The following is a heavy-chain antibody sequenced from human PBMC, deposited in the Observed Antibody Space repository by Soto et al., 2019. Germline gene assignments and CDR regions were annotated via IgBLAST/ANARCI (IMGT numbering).Heavy chain of an antibody. Sequence: XGSLRLSCSVAGFTVSYNYMNWVRQAPGKGLEWVSVIYRGGDTFYADSVKGRFTISRDNSKNTLYLKMNSLRAEDTAVYYCARGMYGSGSYYIGDAFDMWGQGTMVTVS. CDR1: GFTVSYNY. CDR2: IYRGGDT. D-gene: IGHD3-10*01. J-gene: IGHJ3*02. V-gene: IGHV3-53*01. CDR3: ARGMYGSGSYYIGDAFDM.